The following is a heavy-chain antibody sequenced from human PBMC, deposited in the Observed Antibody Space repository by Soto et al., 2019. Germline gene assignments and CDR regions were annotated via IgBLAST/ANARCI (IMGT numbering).Heavy chain of an antibody. CDR1: GFTFSSFW. D-gene: IGHD2-2*01. Sequence: GGSLRLSCAASGFTFSSFWISWVRQAPGKGLEWVANIKQDGSDKYYVDSVKGRFTISRDNAKNSLYLLMNSLRAEDTAVYYCAIIPITLALGIWGQGTMVTVSS. V-gene: IGHV3-7*01. CDR2: IKQDGSDK. CDR3: AIIPITLALGI. J-gene: IGHJ3*02.